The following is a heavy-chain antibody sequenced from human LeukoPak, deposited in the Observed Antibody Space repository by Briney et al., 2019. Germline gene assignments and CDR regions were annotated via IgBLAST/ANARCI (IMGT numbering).Heavy chain of an antibody. D-gene: IGHD3-22*01. Sequence: SETLSLTCTVSGGSLSGSHWSWIRQPPGRALEWIAYISYRGNTNYNPSLKSRVSISLDMPKNQFSLRLSAVNAADTAIYYCVRGYFDSDGYPNPFDAWGQGTLVTVSP. J-gene: IGHJ1*01. V-gene: IGHV4-59*01. CDR1: GGSLSGSH. CDR2: ISYRGNT. CDR3: VRGYFDSDGYPNPFDA.